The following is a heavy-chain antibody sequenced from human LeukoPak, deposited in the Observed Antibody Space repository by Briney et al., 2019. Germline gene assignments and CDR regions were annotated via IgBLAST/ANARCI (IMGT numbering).Heavy chain of an antibody. CDR1: GGSFSYYY. Sequence: SETLSLTCAVYGGSFSYYYWSWVRQPPGKGLEWIGEINHSGSTNYNPSLKSRVTISVDTSKNQFSLKLSSVTAADTAVYYCARRPDAFDIWGQGTMVTVSS. V-gene: IGHV4-34*01. CDR3: ARRPDAFDI. CDR2: INHSGST. J-gene: IGHJ3*02.